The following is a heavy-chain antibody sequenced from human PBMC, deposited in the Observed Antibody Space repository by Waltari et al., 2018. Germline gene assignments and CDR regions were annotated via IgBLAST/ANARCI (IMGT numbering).Heavy chain of an antibody. Sequence: EVQLVESGGGLVKPGGSLRLSCAASGFTFSSYSMNWVRQAPGKGLEWVSSISSSSSYIYYADSVKGRFTSSRDNAKNSLYLQMNSLRAEDTAVYYCAGYCTNGVCYHYWGQGTLVTVSS. J-gene: IGHJ4*02. CDR3: AGYCTNGVCYHY. CDR1: GFTFSSYS. CDR2: ISSSSSYI. V-gene: IGHV3-21*01. D-gene: IGHD2-8*01.